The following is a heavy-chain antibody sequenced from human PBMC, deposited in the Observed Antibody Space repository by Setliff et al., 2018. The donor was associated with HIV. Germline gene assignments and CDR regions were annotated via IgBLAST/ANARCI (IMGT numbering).Heavy chain of an antibody. V-gene: IGHV1-46*01. J-gene: IGHJ1*01. Sequence: ASVKVSCKASGYLFTGYYMHWVRQAPGQGLEWMGVVVPTIHEATYAQKFQGRVTITADESATTVYMEMSGLTSEDTAIYYCARGADASGYFYREYFQHWGQGTLVTVSS. CDR3: ARGADASGYFYREYFQH. D-gene: IGHD3-22*01. CDR2: VVPTIHEA. CDR1: GYLFTGYY.